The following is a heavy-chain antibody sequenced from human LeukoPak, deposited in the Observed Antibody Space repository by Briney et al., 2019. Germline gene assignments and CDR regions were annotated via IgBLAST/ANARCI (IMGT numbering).Heavy chain of an antibody. Sequence: SVKVSYKASGGTFSSYAISWVRQAPGQGLEWMGRIIPILGIANYAQKFQGRVTITADKSTSTAYMELSSLRSEDTAVYYCARGMIVVPGGAFDIWGQGTMVTVSS. D-gene: IGHD3-22*01. V-gene: IGHV1-69*04. J-gene: IGHJ3*02. CDR2: IIPILGIA. CDR1: GGTFSSYA. CDR3: ARGMIVVPGGAFDI.